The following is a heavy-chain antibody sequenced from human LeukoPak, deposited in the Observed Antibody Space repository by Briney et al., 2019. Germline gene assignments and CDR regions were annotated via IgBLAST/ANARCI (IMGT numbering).Heavy chain of an antibody. CDR3: ARQPINYDSWFDP. CDR1: GVSISSYY. J-gene: IGHJ5*02. Sequence: SETPSLTCTVSGVSISSYYWSWIRQPTGKGLEWIGNIYYSGSTNYNPSLKSRVTISVDTSKNQLSLSLSSVTAADTAVYYCARQPINYDSWFDPWGQGTLVAVSS. D-gene: IGHD3-3*01. V-gene: IGHV4-59*01. CDR2: IYYSGST.